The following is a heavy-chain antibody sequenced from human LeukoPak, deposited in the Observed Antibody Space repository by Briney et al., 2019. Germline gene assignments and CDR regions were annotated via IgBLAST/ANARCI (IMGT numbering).Heavy chain of an antibody. CDR1: GYTFTSYS. D-gene: IGHD2-2*01. Sequence: GASVKVSCKASGYTFTSYSFSWVRQAPGQGLEWMGWISTYNGNTKYAQKLQGRVTMTTDISTSTAYMELRSLRSDDTAGYYCARDWDCSSTSCRDCFDPWGQGTLVTVSS. CDR3: ARDWDCSSTSCRDCFDP. J-gene: IGHJ5*02. V-gene: IGHV1-18*01. CDR2: ISTYNGNT.